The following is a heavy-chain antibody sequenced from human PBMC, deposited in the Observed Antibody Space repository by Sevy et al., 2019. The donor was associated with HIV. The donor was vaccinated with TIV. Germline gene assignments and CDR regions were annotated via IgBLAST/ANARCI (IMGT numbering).Heavy chain of an antibody. Sequence: ASVKVSCKASGYTFTSYYMHWVRQAPGQGLEWMGIINPSGGSTSYAQKFQGRVTMTRDTSTSTVYMELSSLRSEDTAVYYCARAAFGRAQRFDTRGMDVWGQGTTVTVSS. CDR3: ARAAFGRAQRFDTRGMDV. CDR2: INPSGGST. J-gene: IGHJ6*02. V-gene: IGHV1-46*01. CDR1: GYTFTSYY. D-gene: IGHD3-10*01.